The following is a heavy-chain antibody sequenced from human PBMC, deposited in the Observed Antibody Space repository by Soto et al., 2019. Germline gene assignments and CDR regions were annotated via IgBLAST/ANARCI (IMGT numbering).Heavy chain of an antibody. Sequence: SETLSPTCTFSGGSISSGDYYWSLIRQPPGKGLEWIGYIHYSGSTYYNPSLKSRVTIPVDTSKKQFSLKLRSVTAADTAVYYCARDGLRFLEWSSYWGQGTLVTVSS. CDR1: GGSISSGDYY. V-gene: IGHV4-30-4*01. D-gene: IGHD3-3*01. CDR2: IHYSGST. J-gene: IGHJ4*02. CDR3: ARDGLRFLEWSSY.